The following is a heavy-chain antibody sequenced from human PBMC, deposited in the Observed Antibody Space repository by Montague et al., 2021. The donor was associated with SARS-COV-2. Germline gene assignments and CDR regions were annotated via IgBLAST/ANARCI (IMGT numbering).Heavy chain of an antibody. D-gene: IGHD3-22*01. CDR1: GFTFSSYE. Sequence: SLRLSCAASGFTFSSYEMNWLRQAPGKGLEWVSYISSSGITIYYADSVKGRFTISRDNAKNSLYLQINSLRAEDTAVYYCARDNYYYDTSGYPDYWGQGTLVTVSS. CDR2: ISSSGITI. V-gene: IGHV3-48*03. CDR3: ARDNYYYDTSGYPDY. J-gene: IGHJ4*02.